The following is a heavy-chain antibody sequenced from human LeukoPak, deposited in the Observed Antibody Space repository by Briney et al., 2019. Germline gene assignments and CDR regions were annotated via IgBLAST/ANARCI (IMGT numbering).Heavy chain of an antibody. V-gene: IGHV4-4*07. CDR1: GGSITSNY. CDR3: AKDPSGTRGWFDP. J-gene: IGHJ5*02. CDR2: IYPTGST. D-gene: IGHD2-2*01. Sequence: SETLSLICTASGGSITSNYWSWIRQPAGKGLEWIGHIYPTGSTNYNPSLKSRVTMSVDTSKNQFSLKLTSVTAADTAVYYCAKDPSGTRGWFDPWGQGTLVTVSS.